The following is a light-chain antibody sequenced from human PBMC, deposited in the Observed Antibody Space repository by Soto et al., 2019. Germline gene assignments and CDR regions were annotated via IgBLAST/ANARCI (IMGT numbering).Light chain of an antibody. J-gene: IGKJ1*01. V-gene: IGKV1-6*01. CDR3: QPYTSYSKT. CDR1: QGIRND. Sequence: AIQMTQSPSSLSASVGDRVTITCRASQGIRNDLGWYQQKPGKAPKLLIYAASSLQSGVPSRFSGSGSGTEITLTISNLQPDDFAPYYYQPYTSYSKTFGEGTKLDIK. CDR2: AAS.